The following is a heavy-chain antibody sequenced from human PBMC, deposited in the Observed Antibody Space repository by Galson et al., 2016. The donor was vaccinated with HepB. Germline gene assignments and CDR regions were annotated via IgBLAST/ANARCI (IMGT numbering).Heavy chain of an antibody. D-gene: IGHD6-19*01. CDR3: ARGREFIAVTGSRWFDP. Sequence: SLRLSCAASGFTFSSYSMHWVRQAPGKGLEWVSSISGSNSYIYYADSVKGRFTISRDNAKNSLYLQMNSLRAEDTAVYYCARGREFIAVTGSRWFDPWGQGTLVTTSS. CDR1: GFTFSSYS. V-gene: IGHV3-21*01. J-gene: IGHJ5*02. CDR2: ISGSNSYI.